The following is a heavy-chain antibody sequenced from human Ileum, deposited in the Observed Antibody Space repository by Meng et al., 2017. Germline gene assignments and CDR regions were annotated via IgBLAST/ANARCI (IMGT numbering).Heavy chain of an antibody. V-gene: IGHV3-7*01. CDR1: GFTFSAYW. J-gene: IGHJ4*02. CDR2: IKEDGSEK. CDR3: ASDLEPSRFWTGYHR. D-gene: IGHD3/OR15-3a*01. Sequence: GGSLRLSCAASGFTFSAYWMTWVRQAPGKGLEWVANIKEDGSEKYYVDSVKGRFTISRDNAKNSLYLQMNSLRAEDTAVYYCASDLEPSRFWTGYHRWGQGTLVTVSS.